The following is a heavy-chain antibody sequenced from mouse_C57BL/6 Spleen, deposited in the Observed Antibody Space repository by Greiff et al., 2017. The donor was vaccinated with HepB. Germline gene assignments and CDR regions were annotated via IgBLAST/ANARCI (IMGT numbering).Heavy chain of an antibody. V-gene: IGHV1-63*01. D-gene: IGHD1-1*01. CDR1: GYTFTNYW. CDR3: ARRGYGSSYDAMDY. CDR2: IYPGGGYT. Sequence: VQLQQSGAELVRPGTSVKMSCKASGYTFTNYWIGWAKQRPGHGLEWIGDIYPGGGYTNYNEKFKGKATLTADKSSSTAYMQLSSLTSEDSAIYYCARRGYGSSYDAMDYWGQGTSVTVSS. J-gene: IGHJ4*01.